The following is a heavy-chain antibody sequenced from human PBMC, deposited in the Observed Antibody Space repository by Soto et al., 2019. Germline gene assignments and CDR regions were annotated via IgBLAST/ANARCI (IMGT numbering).Heavy chain of an antibody. V-gene: IGHV3-33*01. D-gene: IGHD1-26*01. J-gene: IGHJ4*02. Sequence: GGSLRLSCAASAVSFTGYGMHWVRQAPGKGLEWVAVIRFDGSNIYYADSVKGRFTISRDNARNMLYLQMNSLRAEDTAVYYCARDGVGSTAYFGYFDYWGLGTLVTVSS. CDR2: IRFDGSNI. CDR1: AVSFTGYG. CDR3: ARDGVGSTAYFGYFDY.